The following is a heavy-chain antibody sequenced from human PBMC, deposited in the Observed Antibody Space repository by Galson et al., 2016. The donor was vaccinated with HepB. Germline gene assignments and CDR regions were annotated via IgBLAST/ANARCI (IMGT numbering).Heavy chain of an antibody. J-gene: IGHJ6*02. CDR3: ARDDSGGWYGFHYGMDV. CDR2: IYYGGNT. D-gene: IGHD6-19*01. CDR1: GVSISSTTYY. V-gene: IGHV4-39*07. Sequence: ETLSLTCTVSGVSISSTTYYWGWIRQPPGKGLEWIGNIYYGGNTNYNPSLKSRVTISVDTSKNQFSLKLSSVTAADTAVYYCARDDSGGWYGFHYGMDVWGQGTTVTVSS.